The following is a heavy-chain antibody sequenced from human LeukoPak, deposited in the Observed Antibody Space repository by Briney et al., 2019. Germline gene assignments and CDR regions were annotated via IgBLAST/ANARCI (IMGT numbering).Heavy chain of an antibody. D-gene: IGHD2-2*02. CDR3: ARERSVVPAAISGEIDY. V-gene: IGHV4-39*02. Sequence: SETLSLTCTVSGGSISSSSYYWGWIRQPPGKGLEWIGSIYYSGSTYYNPSLKSRVTISVDTSKNQFSLKLSSVTAADTAVYYCARERSVVPAAISGEIDYWGQGTLVTVSS. CDR1: GGSISSSSYY. J-gene: IGHJ4*02. CDR2: IYYSGST.